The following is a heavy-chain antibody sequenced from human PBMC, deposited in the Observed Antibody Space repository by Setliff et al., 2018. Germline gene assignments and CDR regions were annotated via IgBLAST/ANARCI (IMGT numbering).Heavy chain of an antibody. CDR3: TRDSVYSSGWHASGH. Sequence: RLSCATSGFTFDDYGMSWVRQAPGKGLEWVAGISWNSGDIGHADSVKGRFTISRDNAKNSLHLQMNSLKAEDTAFYYCTRDSVYSSGWHASGHWGQGTLVTVSS. CDR2: ISWNSGDI. J-gene: IGHJ4*02. D-gene: IGHD6-19*01. V-gene: IGHV3-20*04. CDR1: GFTFDDYG.